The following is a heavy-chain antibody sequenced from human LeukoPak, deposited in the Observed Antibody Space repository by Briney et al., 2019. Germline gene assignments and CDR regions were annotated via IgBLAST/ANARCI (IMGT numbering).Heavy chain of an antibody. CDR3: ARPMVRGKVPTYYYYGMDV. Sequence: ASVKVSCKASGYTFTSYGISWVRQAPGQGLEWMGWISAYNGNTNYAQKLQGRVTMTTDTSTSTAYMELRSLRSDDTAVYYCARPMVRGKVPTYYYYGMDVWGQGTTVTVS. V-gene: IGHV1-18*01. D-gene: IGHD3-10*01. J-gene: IGHJ6*02. CDR2: ISAYNGNT. CDR1: GYTFTSYG.